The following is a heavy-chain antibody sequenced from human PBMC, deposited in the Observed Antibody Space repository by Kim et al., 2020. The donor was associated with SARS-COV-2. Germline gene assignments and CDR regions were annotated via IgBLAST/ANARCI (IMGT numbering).Heavy chain of an antibody. CDR1: GFTFSSYA. CDR2: ISGSGGST. V-gene: IGHV3-23*01. J-gene: IGHJ6*02. Sequence: GGSLRLSCAASGFTFSSYAMSWVRQAPGKGLEWVSAISGSGGSTYYADSVKGRFTISRDNSKNTLYLQMNSLRAEDTAVYYCAKVVLAAAGIGRNYYYYGMDVWGQGTTVTVSS. D-gene: IGHD6-13*01. CDR3: AKVVLAAAGIGRNYYYYGMDV.